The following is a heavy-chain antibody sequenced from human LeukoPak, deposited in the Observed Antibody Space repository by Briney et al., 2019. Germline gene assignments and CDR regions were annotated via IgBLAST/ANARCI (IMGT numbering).Heavy chain of an antibody. V-gene: IGHV4-34*01. CDR2: IYYSGST. D-gene: IGHD3-9*01. Sequence: SETLSLTCAVYGGSFSGYYWSWIRQPPGKGLEWIGYIYYSGSTNYNPSLRSRVTISVDTSKNQFSLKVSSVTAADTAVYYCARTYDVLAFQHWGQGTLVTVSS. CDR1: GGSFSGYY. CDR3: ARTYDVLAFQH. J-gene: IGHJ1*01.